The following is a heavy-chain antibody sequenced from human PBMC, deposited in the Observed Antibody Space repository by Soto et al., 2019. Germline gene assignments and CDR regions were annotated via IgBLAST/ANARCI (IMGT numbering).Heavy chain of an antibody. J-gene: IGHJ6*02. V-gene: IGHV3-49*04. D-gene: IGHD5-12*01. CDR3: IRGATHYYYYGMDV. CDR2: IRSKAYGGTT. CDR1: GFTFRDYA. Sequence: GGSLRLSCTASGFTFRDYAMSWVRQAPGKGLEWVGFIRSKAYGGTTDYAASVKARFTISRDDSKSIAYLQMNSLKTEDTAVYYCIRGATHYYYYGMDVWGQGTTVTVSS.